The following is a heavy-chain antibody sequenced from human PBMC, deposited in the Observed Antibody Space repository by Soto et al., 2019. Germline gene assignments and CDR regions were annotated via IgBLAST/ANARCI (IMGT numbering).Heavy chain of an antibody. J-gene: IGHJ5*02. CDR1: GVSFSSGSYY. Sequence: TLSLTCTVSGVSFSSGSYYWVWIRQHPGKGLEGVGYIDCSRSTYYSPALKSLITISVDTYNNQFSLKLSSVAAADAAVYYFPTDHSGAARWFDPWGQGTLVTVSS. V-gene: IGHV4-31*01. CDR2: IDCSRST. D-gene: IGHD3-10*01. CDR3: PTDHSGAARWFDP.